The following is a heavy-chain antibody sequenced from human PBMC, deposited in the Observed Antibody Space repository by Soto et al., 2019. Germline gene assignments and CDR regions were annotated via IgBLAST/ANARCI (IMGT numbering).Heavy chain of an antibody. CDR2: ISSSSSYI. CDR1: GFTFSSYS. V-gene: IGHV3-21*01. CDR3: ARESVCIINDCFQHWFDP. J-gene: IGHJ5*02. Sequence: PGGSLRLSCAASGFTFSSYSMNWVRQAPGKGLEWVSSISSSSSYIYYADSVKGRFTISRDNAKNSLYLQMNSLRAEDTAVYYCARESVCIINDCFQHWFDPWGQGVLVTVSS. D-gene: IGHD2-21*02.